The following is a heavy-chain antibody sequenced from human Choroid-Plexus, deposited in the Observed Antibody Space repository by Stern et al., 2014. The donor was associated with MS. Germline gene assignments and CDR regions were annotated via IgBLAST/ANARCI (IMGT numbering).Heavy chain of an antibody. J-gene: IGHJ4*02. CDR3: ARHDSAGTIWY. Sequence: EEQLVQSGAEVKRPGESLRISCKGSGYPFPGPWMTWTRQLPGTGLHWMGRTEPSESYVKYSPSFQGHVTISADKSISTAYLQWSSLKASDTAVYYCARHDSAGTIWYWGQGTLVTVSS. CDR1: GYPFPGPW. CDR2: TEPSESYV. D-gene: IGHD1-7*01. V-gene: IGHV5-10-1*03.